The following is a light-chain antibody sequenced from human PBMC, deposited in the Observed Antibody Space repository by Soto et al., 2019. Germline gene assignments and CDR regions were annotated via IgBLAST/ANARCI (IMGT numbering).Light chain of an antibody. CDR3: CSHAGSYTSVL. CDR1: STDIDNYSF. CDR2: DGS. Sequence: QSVLTQPASVSGSPGQSITISCSGTSTDIDNYSFVSWYQQHPGQAPKLIIYDGSERPSGVSNRFSGSRSDNTASLTISGLQAEDEADYYCCSHAGSYTSVLFGGGTQLTVL. J-gene: IGLJ2*01. V-gene: IGLV2-23*01.